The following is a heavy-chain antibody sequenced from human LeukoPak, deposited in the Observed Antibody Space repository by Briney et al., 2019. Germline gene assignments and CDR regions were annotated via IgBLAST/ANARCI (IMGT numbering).Heavy chain of an antibody. V-gene: IGHV3-21*01. D-gene: IGHD2-2*01. CDR1: GFTFSGYS. CDR3: ARTPGGCSSTSC. Sequence: GGSLRLSCAASGFTFSGYSMNWVRQAPGKGLEWVSSVSTTGYYIYYADSVKGRFTISRDNAKNSLYLQMNSLRAEDTAVYYCARTPGGCSSTSCWGQGTLVTVSS. J-gene: IGHJ4*02. CDR2: VSTTGYYI.